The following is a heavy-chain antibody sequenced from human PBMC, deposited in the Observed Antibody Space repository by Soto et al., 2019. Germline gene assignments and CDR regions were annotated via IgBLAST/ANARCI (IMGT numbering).Heavy chain of an antibody. CDR3: TRDRGYYDFWSGLSLNWFDP. CDR2: IRSKAYGGTT. Sequence: PGGSLRLSCTASGFTFGDYAMSWFRQAPGKGLEWVGFIRSKAYGGTTEYAASVKGRFTISRDDSKSIAYLQMNSLKTEDTAVYYCTRDRGYYDFWSGLSLNWFDPWGQGTLVTVSS. J-gene: IGHJ5*02. D-gene: IGHD3-3*01. CDR1: GFTFGDYA. V-gene: IGHV3-49*03.